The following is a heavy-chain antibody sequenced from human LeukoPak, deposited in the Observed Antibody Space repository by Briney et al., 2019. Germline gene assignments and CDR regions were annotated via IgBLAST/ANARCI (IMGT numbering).Heavy chain of an antibody. CDR1: GYTFSSYG. CDR3: ARSSWFGGRSEWRWFDP. Sequence: ATVKVSCKASGYTFSSYGISWVRRAPGQGLEWMGWISGYTGNTNYAQNLQGRVTMTTDTSTSTAYMELRSLRSDDTALYYCARSSWFGGRSEWRWFDPWGQGTLVTVSS. D-gene: IGHD3-10*01. V-gene: IGHV1-18*01. J-gene: IGHJ5*02. CDR2: ISGYTGNT.